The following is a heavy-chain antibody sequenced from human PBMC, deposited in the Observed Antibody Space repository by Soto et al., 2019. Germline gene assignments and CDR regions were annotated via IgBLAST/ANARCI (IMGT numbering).Heavy chain of an antibody. CDR3: AALEVGYLFMDV. J-gene: IGHJ6*02. CDR2: IVVGSGNT. D-gene: IGHD6-25*01. V-gene: IGHV1-58*02. Sequence: QMQLVQSGPEVKKPGTSVKVSCKASGFTFTSSAMQSVRQARGQRLEWIGWIVVGSGNTNYAQKFQERVTITRDMSTSTAYMELSSLRSEDTAVYYCAALEVGYLFMDVWRQGTTVTVSS. CDR1: GFTFTSSA.